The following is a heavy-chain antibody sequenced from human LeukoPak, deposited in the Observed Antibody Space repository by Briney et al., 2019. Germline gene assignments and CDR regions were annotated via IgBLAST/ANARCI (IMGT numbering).Heavy chain of an antibody. CDR1: GFTFSSYG. J-gene: IGHJ6*03. V-gene: IGHV3-30*02. CDR3: AKDSGRYYYYMDV. Sequence: GRSLRLSCAASGFTFSSYGMHWVRQAPGKGLEWVAFIRYDGSNKYYADSVKGRFTISRDNSKNTLYLQMNSLRAEDTAVYYCAKDSGRYYYYMDVWGKGTTVTVSS. CDR2: IRYDGSNK.